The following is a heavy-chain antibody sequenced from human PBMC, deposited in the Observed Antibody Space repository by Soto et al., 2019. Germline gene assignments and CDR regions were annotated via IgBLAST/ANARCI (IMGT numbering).Heavy chain of an antibody. D-gene: IGHD6-19*01. Sequence: EVQLVESGGGLVQPGGSLRLSCAASGFTFSSYWMSWVRQAPGKGLEWVANIKQDGSEKYYVDSVKGRFTISRDNAKNSLYLQMNSLRAEDTAVYYCARVYRSGWHVHSFQHWGQGTLVTVSS. CDR2: IKQDGSEK. J-gene: IGHJ1*01. CDR3: ARVYRSGWHVHSFQH. CDR1: GFTFSSYW. V-gene: IGHV3-7*03.